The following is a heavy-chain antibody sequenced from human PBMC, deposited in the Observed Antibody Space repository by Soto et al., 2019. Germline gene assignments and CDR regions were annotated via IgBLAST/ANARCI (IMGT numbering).Heavy chain of an antibody. CDR1: GGSIRSGDYY. CDR2: IHYSGST. J-gene: IGHJ4*02. Sequence: QVQLQESGPGLMKPSQTLSLTCTVSGGSIRSGDYYWSWIRQPPGKGLEWIGYIHYSGSTKYNPSLKSGVTISSDTSKNQFSLKLSSVAAADTAVYYCVRGGRYGSGHYMHWGQGSLVTVSS. V-gene: IGHV4-30-4*01. D-gene: IGHD3-3*01. CDR3: VRGGRYGSGHYMH.